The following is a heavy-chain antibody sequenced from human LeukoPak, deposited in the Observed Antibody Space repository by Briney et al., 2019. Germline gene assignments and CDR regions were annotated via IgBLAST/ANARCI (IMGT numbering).Heavy chain of an antibody. CDR1: GFTFSDYY. CDR3: AKDWDYYDPSGYSSLFDH. CDR2: ISSRGSTK. J-gene: IGHJ4*02. V-gene: IGHV3-11*01. Sequence: GGSLRLSCAASGFTFSDYYMSWIRQAPGKGLEWVSYISSRGSTKYYADSVKGRFTISRDNSRNTLYLQMNSLRTDDTAVYYCAKDWDYYDPSGYSSLFDHWGQGTLVSVSS. D-gene: IGHD3-22*01.